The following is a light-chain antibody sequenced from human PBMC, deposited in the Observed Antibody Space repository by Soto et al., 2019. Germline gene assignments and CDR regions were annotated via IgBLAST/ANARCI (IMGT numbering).Light chain of an antibody. V-gene: IGKV1-12*01. J-gene: IGKJ4*01. CDR2: AAS. CDR1: QGISSR. Sequence: DIQMTQSPSSVSASVGDRVTITCRASQGISSRLAWYQQKPGKAPNLLIYAASNLQSGVPSRFSGSGSKTDFTLTIGSLQPEDFATYYCQQANSFPLTFGGGTKVEIK. CDR3: QQANSFPLT.